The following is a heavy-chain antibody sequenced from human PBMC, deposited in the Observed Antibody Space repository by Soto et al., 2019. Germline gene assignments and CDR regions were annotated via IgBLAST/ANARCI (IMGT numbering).Heavy chain of an antibody. Sequence: QVQLVQSGAEVKKPGASVKVSCKASGYTFTSYDINWVRQATGQGLERMGWMNPNSGNTGYAQKCQGRVTMTRNTSISTAYMELSSLRSEDTAVYYCARGLVVLRYFDWSVDAFDIWGQWTMVTVSS. D-gene: IGHD3-9*01. CDR3: ARGLVVLRYFDWSVDAFDI. V-gene: IGHV1-8*01. J-gene: IGHJ3*02. CDR2: MNPNSGNT. CDR1: GYTFTSYD.